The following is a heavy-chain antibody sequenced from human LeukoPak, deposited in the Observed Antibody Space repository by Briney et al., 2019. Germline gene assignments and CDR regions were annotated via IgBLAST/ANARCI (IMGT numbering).Heavy chain of an antibody. CDR2: IYTTGST. V-gene: IGHV4-4*07. CDR3: ARALVGAYDAFDI. D-gene: IGHD1-26*01. J-gene: IGHJ3*02. Sequence: SETLSLTCTVSGGSISSDYWSWIRQPAGKGLEWIGRIYTTGSTNYSPSLESRVTMSVDTSKNQFSLKLSSVTAADTAVYYCARALVGAYDAFDIWGQGTMVTVSS. CDR1: GGSISSDY.